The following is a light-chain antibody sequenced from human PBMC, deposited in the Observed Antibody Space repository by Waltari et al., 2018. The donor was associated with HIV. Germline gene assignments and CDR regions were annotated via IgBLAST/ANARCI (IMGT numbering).Light chain of an antibody. Sequence: QTVLTQPPSASGTPGQKVTISCSGGTANTGAHFVFWFQQFPGTAPKLLIYRDNQMHSGVPARFSGSKSGTSASLTISGLRSDDEAHYFCAVLDDTLGGGVFGGGTKLTVL. CDR2: RDN. CDR1: TANTGAHF. J-gene: IGLJ2*01. CDR3: AVLDDTLGGGV. V-gene: IGLV1-47*01.